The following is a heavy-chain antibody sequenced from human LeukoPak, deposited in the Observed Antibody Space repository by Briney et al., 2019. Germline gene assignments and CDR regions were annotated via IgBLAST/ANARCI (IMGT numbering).Heavy chain of an antibody. D-gene: IGHD2-15*01. J-gene: IGHJ3*02. CDR2: IYDSGST. V-gene: IGHV4-30-4*01. Sequence: SQTLSLTCTVSGASIRSGDYYWSWIRQPPGKGLEWIGYIYDSGSTYYNPSLKSRITISVDTSENRFSLKLSSVTATDTAAYYCARDCSGGSCYGAFDIWGQGTMVTVSS. CDR1: GASIRSGDYY. CDR3: ARDCSGGSCYGAFDI.